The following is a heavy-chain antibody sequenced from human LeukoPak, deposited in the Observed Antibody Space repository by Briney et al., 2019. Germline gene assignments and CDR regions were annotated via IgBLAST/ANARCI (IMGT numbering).Heavy chain of an antibody. CDR1: GFTFSSYE. Sequence: GGSLRLSCAASGFTFSSYEMNWVRQAPGKGLEWVSYISSSGSTIYYADSVKGRFTISRDNAKNSLYLQMNSLRAEDTAVYYCARVERRYSYRHWTFDPWGEGTLVTVSS. V-gene: IGHV3-48*03. J-gene: IGHJ5*02. CDR3: ARVERRYSYRHWTFDP. D-gene: IGHD5-18*01. CDR2: ISSSGSTI.